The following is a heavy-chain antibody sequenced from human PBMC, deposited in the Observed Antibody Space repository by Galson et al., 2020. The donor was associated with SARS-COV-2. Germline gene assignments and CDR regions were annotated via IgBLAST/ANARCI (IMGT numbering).Heavy chain of an antibody. V-gene: IGHV1-2*02. CDR2: INPNSGGT. CDR3: ARGLGYSGYVGWAGYFDY. D-gene: IGHD5-12*01. CDR1: GYTFTGYY. Sequence: ASVKVSCKASGYTFTGYYMHWVRQAPGQGLEWMGWINPNSGGTNYAQKFQGRVTMTRDTSISTAYMELSRLRSDDTAVYYCARGLGYSGYVGWAGYFDYWGQGTLVTVSS. J-gene: IGHJ4*02.